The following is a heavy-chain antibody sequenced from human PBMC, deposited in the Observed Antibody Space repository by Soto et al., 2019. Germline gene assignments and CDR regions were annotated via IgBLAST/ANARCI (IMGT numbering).Heavy chain of an antibody. J-gene: IGHJ4*02. V-gene: IGHV3-30*04. CDR2: ISYDGRNK. CDR1: GFTFSSYA. D-gene: IGHD1-26*01. Sequence: QVQLVESGGGVVQPGRSLRLSCAASGFTFSSYAMHWVRQAPGKGLEWVAAISYDGRNKYYADSVKGRFTISRDNSKNTLYLQMNSLRAEDTAVYYCARDRWDSWGQGTLVTVSS. CDR3: ARDRWDS.